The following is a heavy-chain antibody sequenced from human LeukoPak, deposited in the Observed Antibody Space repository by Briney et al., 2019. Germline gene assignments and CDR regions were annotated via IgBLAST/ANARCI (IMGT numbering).Heavy chain of an antibody. D-gene: IGHD3-10*01. V-gene: IGHV4-4*07. CDR2: IYTSGTT. J-gene: IGHJ5*02. CDR1: GGSISSFY. CDR3: ARDSGTTGEVKFDP. Sequence: SQTLSLTCTVSGGSISSFYCNWMRQPAGKGLEWIGRIYTSGTTTYNPSLKSRVTMSVDTSKNQFSLKLSSVTAADTAVYYCARDSGTTGEVKFDPWGQGTLVTVSS.